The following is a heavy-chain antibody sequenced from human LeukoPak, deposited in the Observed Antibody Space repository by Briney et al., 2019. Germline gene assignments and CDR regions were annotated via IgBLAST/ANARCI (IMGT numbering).Heavy chain of an antibody. D-gene: IGHD2-2*01. Sequence: SETLSLTCAASGYSISSDYYWGWIRQPPGKVLEWIGSIHHSGSTYYNPSLKSRVTISVDTSKNQFSLKLSSVTAADTAVYYCAVTIVVVPAASTYYFDYWGQGTLVTVSS. CDR1: GYSISSDYY. J-gene: IGHJ4*02. CDR3: AVTIVVVPAASTYYFDY. CDR2: IHHSGST. V-gene: IGHV4-38-2*01.